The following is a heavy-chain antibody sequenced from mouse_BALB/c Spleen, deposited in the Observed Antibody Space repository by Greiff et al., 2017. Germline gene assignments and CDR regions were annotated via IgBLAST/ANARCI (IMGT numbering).Heavy chain of an antibody. CDR1: GYSFTGYF. Sequence: DVKLQESGAELVRPGASVKISCKASGYSFTGYFMNWVMQSHGKSLEWIGRINPYNGDTFYNQKFKGKATLTVDKSSSTAHMELRSLASEASAVYYCALMSLAYWGQGTLGTVSA. V-gene: IGHV1-20*02. J-gene: IGHJ3*01. D-gene: IGHD2-3*01. CDR3: ALMSLAY. CDR2: INPYNGDT.